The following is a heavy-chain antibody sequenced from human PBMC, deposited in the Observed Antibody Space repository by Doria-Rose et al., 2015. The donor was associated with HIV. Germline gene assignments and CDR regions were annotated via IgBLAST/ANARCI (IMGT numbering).Heavy chain of an antibody. D-gene: IGHD6-13*01. CDR2: IFSDDER. CDR1: GVSLSSPGMG. J-gene: IGHJ4*02. CDR3: ARIKSSRWYHKYYFDF. V-gene: IGHV2-26*01. Sequence: QVQLVQSGPVLVKPTETLTLTCTVSGVSLSSPGMGVSWIRQPPGKALEWLANIFSDDERSSKTSLKSRLTIPRGTSKSQVVLTMTDMDPVDTATYYCARIKSSRWYHKYYFDFWGQGTLVIVSA.